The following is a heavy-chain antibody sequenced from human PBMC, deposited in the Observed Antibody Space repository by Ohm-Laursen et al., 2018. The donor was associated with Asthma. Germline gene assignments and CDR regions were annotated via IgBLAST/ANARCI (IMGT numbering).Heavy chain of an antibody. CDR2: ISYDGSNK. J-gene: IGHJ4*02. CDR3: ARERGGYGDYESVDFDY. V-gene: IGHV3-30-3*01. D-gene: IGHD4-17*01. Sequence: SLRLSCTASGFTFSSYAMHWVRQAPGKGLEWVAVISYDGSNKYYADSMKGRFTISRDNSKNTLYLQMNSLRAEDTAVYYCARERGGYGDYESVDFDYWGQGTLVTVSS. CDR1: GFTFSSYA.